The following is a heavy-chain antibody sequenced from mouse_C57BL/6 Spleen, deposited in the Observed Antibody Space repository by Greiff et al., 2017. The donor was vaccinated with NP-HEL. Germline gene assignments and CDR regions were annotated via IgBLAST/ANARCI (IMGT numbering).Heavy chain of an antibody. CDR2: INPSTGGT. J-gene: IGHJ3*01. D-gene: IGHD2-1*01. CDR3: ARSGGYYGNEGGFAY. Sequence: EVQLQQSGPELVKPGASVKISCKASGYSFTGYYMNWVKQSPEKSLEWIGEINPSTGGTTYNQKFKAKATLTVDKSSSTAYMQLKSLTSEDSAVYYCARSGGYYGNEGGFAYWGQGTLVTVSA. CDR1: GYSFTGYY. V-gene: IGHV1-42*01.